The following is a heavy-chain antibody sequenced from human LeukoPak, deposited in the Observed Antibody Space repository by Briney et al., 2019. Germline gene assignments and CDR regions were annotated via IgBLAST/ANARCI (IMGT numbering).Heavy chain of an antibody. CDR2: IYYSGST. CDR3: ARGATTKGYYFDY. CDR1: GGSISSYY. Sequence: PSETLSLTCTVSGGSISSYYWSWIRQPPGKGLEWIGYIYYSGSTNYNPSLKSRVTISVDTCKNQFSLKLSSVTAADTAVYYCARGATTKGYYFDYWGQGTLVTVSS. D-gene: IGHD5-12*01. J-gene: IGHJ4*02. V-gene: IGHV4-59*01.